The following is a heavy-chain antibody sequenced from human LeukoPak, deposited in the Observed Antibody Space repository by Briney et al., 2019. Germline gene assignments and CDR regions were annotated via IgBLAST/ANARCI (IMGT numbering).Heavy chain of an antibody. CDR3: AKVAGDRMDY. CDR1: GYTCATYG. V-gene: IGHV1-18*01. Sequence: ASVKVSCKASGYTCATYGFCWVRQAPGHGLEWMGWISANTGKTDYAQKFQGRVTMTTDTSTSTAYMELRSLRPDDTAVYYCAKVAGDRMDYWGQGTLLTVSS. D-gene: IGHD6-13*01. CDR2: ISANTGKT. J-gene: IGHJ4*02.